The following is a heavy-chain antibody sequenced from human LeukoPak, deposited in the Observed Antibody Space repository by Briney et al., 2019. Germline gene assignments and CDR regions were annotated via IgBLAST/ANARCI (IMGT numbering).Heavy chain of an antibody. V-gene: IGHV1-2*02. D-gene: IGHD3-10*01. J-gene: IGHJ5*02. CDR2: INPNSGGT. CDR1: GYTFTGYY. CDR3: ARVPLHYGSGSYFPVARFDP. Sequence: ASVKVSCKASGYTFTGYYMHWVRQAPGQGLEWMGWINPNSGGTNYAQKFQGRVTMTTDTSTSTAYMELRSLRSDDTAVYYCARVPLHYGSGSYFPVARFDPWGQGTLVTVSS.